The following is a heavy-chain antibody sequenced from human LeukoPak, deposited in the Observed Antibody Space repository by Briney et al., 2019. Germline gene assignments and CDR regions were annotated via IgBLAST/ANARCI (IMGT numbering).Heavy chain of an antibody. CDR2: IYPGDSDT. CDR3: ARRAGEGSGWSTDFDY. CDR1: GYSFTSYW. V-gene: IGHV5-51*01. J-gene: IGHJ4*02. D-gene: IGHD6-19*01. Sequence: PGESLKISCKGSGYSFTSYWIGWVRQMPGKSLEWMGIIYPGDSDTRYSPSFQGQVTISADKSISTAYLQWSSLKASDTAMYYCARRAGEGSGWSTDFDYWGQGTLVTVSS.